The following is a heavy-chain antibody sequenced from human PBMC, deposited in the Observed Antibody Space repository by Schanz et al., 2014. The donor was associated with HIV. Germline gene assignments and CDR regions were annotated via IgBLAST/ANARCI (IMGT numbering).Heavy chain of an antibody. Sequence: QVQLVESGGGVVQPGRSLRLSCAASGFTFTSFGMHWVRQAPGKGLDWVAVIWYDGSNKYYADSVKGRFTISRDNSKNTLYLQMNSLRVEDTAVYYCARGGLQWHPEWFDYWGQGTLVSVSS. CDR3: ARGGLQWHPEWFDY. J-gene: IGHJ4*02. CDR1: GFTFTSFG. D-gene: IGHD4-4*01. V-gene: IGHV3-33*01. CDR2: IWYDGSNK.